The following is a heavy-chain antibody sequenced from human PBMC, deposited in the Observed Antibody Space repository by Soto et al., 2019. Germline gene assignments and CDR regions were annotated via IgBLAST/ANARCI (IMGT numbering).Heavy chain of an antibody. D-gene: IGHD3-16*02. CDR2: MNPNSGNT. CDR1: GYTFTSYD. Sequence: GASVEVSCKASGYTFTSYDINWVRQATGQGLEWMGWMNPNSGNTGYAQKFQGRVTMTRNTSISTAYMELSSLRSEDTAVYYCARELVSGDYGWGSYLDGMDVWGQGTTVTVSS. CDR3: ARELVSGDYGWGSYLDGMDV. J-gene: IGHJ6*02. V-gene: IGHV1-8*01.